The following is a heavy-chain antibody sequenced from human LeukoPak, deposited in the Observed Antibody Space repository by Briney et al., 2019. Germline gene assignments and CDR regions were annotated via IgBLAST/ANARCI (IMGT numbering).Heavy chain of an antibody. V-gene: IGHV1-18*01. CDR3: ARWRGFTGSSDENWFDP. J-gene: IGHJ5*02. CDR1: GYTFTSYG. Sequence: ASMKVSCKAFGYTFTSYGITWVRQAPGQGLEWMGWINTYNGDTNYAQKLQGRVTMTTDTSTGTAYMELRSLRSDDTAVYYCARWRGFTGSSDENWFDPWGQGTLVTVSS. D-gene: IGHD6-6*01. CDR2: INTYNGDT.